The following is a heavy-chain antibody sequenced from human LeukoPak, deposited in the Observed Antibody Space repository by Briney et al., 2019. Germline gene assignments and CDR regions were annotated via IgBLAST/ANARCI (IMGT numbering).Heavy chain of an antibody. Sequence: PSETLSLTCAVYIDSFSNYHWNWIRQTPAKGMEWIGEVNESGGTNITPSLRSRVILSVDTSKNQFSLKLISVTVADTAIYYCARGQGATVPQVGKNWFDPWGQGTRVTVSS. V-gene: IGHV4-34*01. D-gene: IGHD1-26*01. CDR3: ARGQGATVPQVGKNWFDP. J-gene: IGHJ5*02. CDR2: VNESGGT. CDR1: IDSFSNYH.